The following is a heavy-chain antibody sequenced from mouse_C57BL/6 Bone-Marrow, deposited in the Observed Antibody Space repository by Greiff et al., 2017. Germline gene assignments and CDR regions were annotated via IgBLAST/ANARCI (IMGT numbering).Heavy chain of an antibody. V-gene: IGHV5-17*01. J-gene: IGHJ3*01. CDR2: ISRGSSTS. CDR3: ARLGSRAFAY. D-gene: IGHD1-1*01. Sequence: EVKLMESGGGLVKPGGSLKLSCAASGFTFSDYGMHWVRQAPEKGLEWIAYISRGSSTSYYADTVKGRFPMSRDNAKNTPCLQMASLRSEDTAMYYGARLGSRAFAYRGQGTLVTVSA. CDR1: GFTFSDYG.